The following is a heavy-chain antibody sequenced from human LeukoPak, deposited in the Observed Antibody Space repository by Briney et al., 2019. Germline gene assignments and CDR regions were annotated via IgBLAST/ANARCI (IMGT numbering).Heavy chain of an antibody. CDR2: IRYDGNDK. J-gene: IGHJ4*02. V-gene: IGHV3-30*02. Sequence: GGSLRLSCAASGFTFSSYGMHWVRQAPGKGLEWVTFIRYDGNDKYYADSVKGRFTISRDNSKNTLYLQMNSLRAEDTAVYYCAIIPAVAGTPVDYWGQGTLVTVSS. CDR3: AIIPAVAGTPVDY. D-gene: IGHD6-19*01. CDR1: GFTFSSYG.